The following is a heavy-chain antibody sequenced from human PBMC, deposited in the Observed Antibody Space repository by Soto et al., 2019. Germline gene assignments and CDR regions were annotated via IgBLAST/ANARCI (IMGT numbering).Heavy chain of an antibody. Sequence: EVQLLESGGDFVQPGGSLRISCAASGFTFSSYSMTWVRQAPGKGMEWVSTISGSGGSTYYKDSLKGRFTISRDNSKNTLYLQRNSLRAEDTAVYYCAKDWTAIWGQGTMVTVSS. CDR2: ISGSGGST. D-gene: IGHD2-21*02. V-gene: IGHV3-23*01. CDR3: AKDWTAI. CDR1: GFTFSSYS. J-gene: IGHJ3*02.